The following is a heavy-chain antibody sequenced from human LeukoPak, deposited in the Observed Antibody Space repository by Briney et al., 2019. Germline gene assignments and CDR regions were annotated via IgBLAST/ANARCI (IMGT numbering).Heavy chain of an antibody. V-gene: IGHV4-59*08. CDR2: ISYTGST. CDR3: ARLQSANHDNGYYTGGFYYMDV. D-gene: IGHD4-17*01. CDR1: GGSMSNNY. Sequence: SETLSLTCSVSGGSMSNNYWGWIRQPPGRGMEWNGYISYTGSTSYTPSLKSRVSIFLETPRNQFSLEVSSVIAADTAVYYCARLQSANHDNGYYTGGFYYMDVWGKGTTVTVSS. J-gene: IGHJ6*03.